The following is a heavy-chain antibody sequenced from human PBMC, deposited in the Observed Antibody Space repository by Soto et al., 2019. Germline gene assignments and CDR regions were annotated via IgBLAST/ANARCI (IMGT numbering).Heavy chain of an antibody. CDR1: GYTFTTYD. J-gene: IGHJ6*02. Sequence: GASVKVSCKASGYTFTTYDFNWVRQAPGQGLEWMGWLNPKSGMTGSAQKFQGRVTMTRDSSISTVYMELSSLRSEDTAVYCCARDGALGENYYYYGMDVWGQGTTVTVSS. CDR2: LNPKSGMT. D-gene: IGHD3-16*01. V-gene: IGHV1-8*01. CDR3: ARDGALGENYYYYGMDV.